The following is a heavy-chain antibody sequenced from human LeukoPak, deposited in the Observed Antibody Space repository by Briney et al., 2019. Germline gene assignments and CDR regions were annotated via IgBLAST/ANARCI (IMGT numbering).Heavy chain of an antibody. Sequence: PAETLSLTCTVSGGSISSYYWSGIRQPAGKGLEWIGRIYTSGSTNYNPSLKSRVTMSVDTSKNQFSLKLSSVTAADTAVYYCARQPHFSSSWYRGNVWFDPWGQGTLVTVSS. J-gene: IGHJ5*02. CDR2: IYTSGST. CDR3: ARQPHFSSSWYRGNVWFDP. CDR1: GGSISSYY. D-gene: IGHD6-13*01. V-gene: IGHV4-4*07.